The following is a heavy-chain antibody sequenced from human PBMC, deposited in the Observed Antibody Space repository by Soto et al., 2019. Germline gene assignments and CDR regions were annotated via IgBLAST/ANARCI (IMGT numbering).Heavy chain of an antibody. CDR1: GFTVSSNY. D-gene: IGHD3-10*01. CDR2: IYSGGST. CDR3: ASMKKYYGSGSSKYYGMDV. V-gene: IGHV3-53*01. Sequence: PGGSLRLSCAASGFTVSSNYMSWVRQAPGKGLEWVSVIYSGGSTYYADSVKGRFTISRDNSKNTLYLQMNSLRAEDTAVYYCASMKKYYGSGSSKYYGMDVWGQGTTVTV. J-gene: IGHJ6*02.